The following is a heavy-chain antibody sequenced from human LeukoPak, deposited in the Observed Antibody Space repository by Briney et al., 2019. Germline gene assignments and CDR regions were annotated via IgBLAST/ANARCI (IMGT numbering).Heavy chain of an antibody. CDR1: GFTFSSNT. V-gene: IGHV3-23*01. J-gene: IGHJ4*02. D-gene: IGHD4-23*01. CDR3: AKASGGNVVY. CDR2: IRGSGGNT. Sequence: GGSLRLSCAASGFTFSSNTMSWLRQAPGKGLGWVSVIRGSGGNTYYSDSVRGRVTISRDNSKNTLYLQMNSLRPDDTAVYYCAKASGGNVVYWGQGTLVTVSS.